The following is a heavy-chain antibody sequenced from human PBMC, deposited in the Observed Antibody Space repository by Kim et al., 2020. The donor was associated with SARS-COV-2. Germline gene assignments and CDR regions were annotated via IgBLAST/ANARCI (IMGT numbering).Heavy chain of an antibody. CDR2: INTNTGNP. Sequence: ASVKVSCKASGYTFTSYAMNWVRQAPGQGLEWMGWINTNTGNPTYAQGFTGRFVFSLDTSVSTAYLQISSLKAEDTAVYYCARGGRAAGTPYYYYGMDVWGQGTTVTVSS. CDR1: GYTFTSYA. CDR3: ARGGRAAGTPYYYYGMDV. J-gene: IGHJ6*02. D-gene: IGHD6-13*01. V-gene: IGHV7-4-1*02.